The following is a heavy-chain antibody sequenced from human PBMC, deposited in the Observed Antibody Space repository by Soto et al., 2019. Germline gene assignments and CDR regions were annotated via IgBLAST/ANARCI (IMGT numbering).Heavy chain of an antibody. Sequence: EVQLVESGGVVVQPGGSLRLSCAASGFTFEDYTMHWVRQAPGKGLEWVSLLTWDGSNTYYADSVRGRFTISRDNSKNSLYLQMSSLRTEDTALYYCAKARTASAGSFGSWGQGTLVTVSS. CDR2: LTWDGSNT. J-gene: IGHJ5*01. D-gene: IGHD6-19*01. CDR3: AKARTASAGSFGS. V-gene: IGHV3-43*01. CDR1: GFTFEDYT.